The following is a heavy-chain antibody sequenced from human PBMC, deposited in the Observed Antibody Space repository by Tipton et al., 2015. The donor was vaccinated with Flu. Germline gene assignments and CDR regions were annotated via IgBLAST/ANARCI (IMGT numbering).Heavy chain of an antibody. CDR1: GYTFTTYG. CDR2: INPTAGST. J-gene: IGHJ5*02. Sequence: QLVQSGGEVKKPGASVKVSCKPSGYTFTTYGISWARQAPGQGLEWMGIINPTAGSTSYAQNFQGRVTMTRDTSTSTVYMEMKDLRSEDTAVYYCAKEEVRGSTRAEYWGGPWGQGTLVTVSS. V-gene: IGHV1-46*01. CDR3: AKEEVRGSTRAEYWGGP. D-gene: IGHD3-10*01.